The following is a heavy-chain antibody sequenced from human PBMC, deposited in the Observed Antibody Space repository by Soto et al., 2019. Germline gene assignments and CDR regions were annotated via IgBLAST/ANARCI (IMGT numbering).Heavy chain of an antibody. CDR3: ARDWARAEDV. D-gene: IGHD7-27*01. Sequence: ASLKVSCKASGYTFTGYPIHWVRQAPGQGLEWMGWINVGNGNTKYSQKFQGRVTITRDTSASTAYMELSSLTSEDTAVYYCARDWARAEDVWGQGTTVTVSS. CDR1: GYTFTGYP. V-gene: IGHV1-3*01. CDR2: INVGNGNT. J-gene: IGHJ6*02.